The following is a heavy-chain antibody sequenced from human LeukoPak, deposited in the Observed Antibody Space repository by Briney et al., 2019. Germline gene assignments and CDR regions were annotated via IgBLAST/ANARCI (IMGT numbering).Heavy chain of an antibody. V-gene: IGHV3-20*04. CDR3: ARDDGPTVRGVPLHY. Sequence: SGGSLRLSCAASGFTFDDYGMSWVRQAPGKGLEWVSGINWNGGSTGYADSVKGRFTISRDNAKNSLYLQMNSLRAEDTALYYCARDDGPTVRGVPLHYWGQGTLVTVSS. J-gene: IGHJ4*02. CDR2: INWNGGST. D-gene: IGHD5-24*01. CDR1: GFTFDDYG.